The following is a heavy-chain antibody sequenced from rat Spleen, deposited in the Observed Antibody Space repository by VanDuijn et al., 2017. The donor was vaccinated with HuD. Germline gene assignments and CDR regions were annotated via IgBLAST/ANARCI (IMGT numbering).Heavy chain of an antibody. CDR3: ARCRLTTVAHYFDY. V-gene: IGHV3-1*01. Sequence: EVQLQESGPGLVKPSQSFSLTCSVTGHSISSYYWGWIRQFPGDKMEWVGHISYSGSITYNPSLKSRISITRDTSKNQFFLQLNSVTTEDTATYYCARCRLTTVAHYFDYWGQGVMVTVSS. D-gene: IGHD1-11*01. CDR1: GHSISSYY. J-gene: IGHJ2*01. CDR2: ISYSGSI.